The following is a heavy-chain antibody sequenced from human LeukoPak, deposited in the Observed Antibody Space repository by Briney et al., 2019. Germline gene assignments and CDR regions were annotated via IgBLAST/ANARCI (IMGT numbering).Heavy chain of an antibody. J-gene: IGHJ4*02. CDR2: IRAYNGNT. CDR1: GYAFTSYG. Sequence: ASVKVACKAAGYAFTSYGLSWVRQAPGEGLEWLGWIRAYNGNTNYAQKIQGRATMTTDTSTSTAYLELWGLRSDDTAVYYCTRDSGESYRHPSYFDFWGQGSLVTVSS. V-gene: IGHV1-18*01. D-gene: IGHD1-26*01. CDR3: TRDSGESYRHPSYFDF.